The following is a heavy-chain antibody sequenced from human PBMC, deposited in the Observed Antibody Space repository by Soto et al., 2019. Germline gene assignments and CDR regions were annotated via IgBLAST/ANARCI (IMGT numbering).Heavy chain of an antibody. J-gene: IGHJ4*02. CDR1: GYTFTSYD. CDR2: MSPNSANT. CDR3: ARVPPNWGFDS. D-gene: IGHD7-27*01. Sequence: QVQLVQSGAEVKKPGASVKVSCKASGYTFTSYDINWVRQTTGQGLEWMGWMSPNSANTGYAQKFQGRVTMTRSTSISTAYMVLSSLRSEDTAVYYCARVPPNWGFDSWGQGTLAPVSS. V-gene: IGHV1-8*01.